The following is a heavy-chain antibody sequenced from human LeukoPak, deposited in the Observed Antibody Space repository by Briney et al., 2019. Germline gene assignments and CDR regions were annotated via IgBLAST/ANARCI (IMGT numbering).Heavy chain of an antibody. V-gene: IGHV5-51*01. CDR1: GYIFPNYL. D-gene: IGHD2-2*02. CDR2: IYPGDSHT. CDR3: ARGPYAYTSSATLGSYNWFDP. J-gene: IGHJ5*02. Sequence: GASLKISCQGSGYIFPNYLIGWVRPLPGKGLEGMGIIYPGDSHTRYSPSFQDQVTISVDKSISTAYLQWSSLKASHTAMYYCARGPYAYTSSATLGSYNWFDPWGQGSLVTVSS.